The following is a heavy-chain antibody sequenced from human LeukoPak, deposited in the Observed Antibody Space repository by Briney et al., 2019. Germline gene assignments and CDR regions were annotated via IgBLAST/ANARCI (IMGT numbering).Heavy chain of an antibody. CDR3: AGGYTSGWYVAFDI. CDR1: GFTFSSYA. D-gene: IGHD6-19*01. Sequence: PGGSLRLSCAASGFTFSSYAMHWVRQAPGKGLEWVAVISSDGSNKYYADSVKGRFTISRDNSKNTPYLQMNSLRAEDTAVYYCAGGYTSGWYVAFDIWGQGTMVTVSS. V-gene: IGHV3-30*04. CDR2: ISSDGSNK. J-gene: IGHJ3*02.